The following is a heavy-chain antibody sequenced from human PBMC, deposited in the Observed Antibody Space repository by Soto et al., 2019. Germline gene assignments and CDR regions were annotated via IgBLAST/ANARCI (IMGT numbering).Heavy chain of an antibody. V-gene: IGHV1-46*01. CDR1: GYTFTSYY. J-gene: IGHJ4*02. Sequence: ASVKVSCKASGYTFTSYYMHWVRQAPGQGLEWMGIINPSGGSTSYAQKFQGRVTMTRDTSKNQFSLKLSSVTAADTAVYYCARRVSILYYFDSSAQGTLVTVSS. CDR3: ARRVSILYYFDS. D-gene: IGHD3-9*01. CDR2: INPSGGST.